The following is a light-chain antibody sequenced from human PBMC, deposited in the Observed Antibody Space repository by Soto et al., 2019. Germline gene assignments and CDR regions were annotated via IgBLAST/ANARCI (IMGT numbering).Light chain of an antibody. J-gene: IGKJ4*01. CDR2: RAS. V-gene: IGKV3-15*01. CDR1: ESINSN. Sequence: VMTQSPAILSLSPGERATLSCRASESINSNLAWYQQKPGQAPRLLMFRASTRATGFPARFSGSGSGTEVNLTISSLQSEDFAVYYCQQYNSWPRATFGGGTTIEIK. CDR3: QQYNSWPRAT.